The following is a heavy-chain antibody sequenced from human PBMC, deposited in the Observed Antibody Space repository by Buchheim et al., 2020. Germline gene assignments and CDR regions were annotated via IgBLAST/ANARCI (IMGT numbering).Heavy chain of an antibody. CDR3: ARDMGVRVFDS. V-gene: IGHV4-59*01. D-gene: IGHD3-16*01. CDR1: GGSISSYY. CDR2: IYHSGST. Sequence: QEQLQESGPGLVKPSETLSLTCTVSGGSISSYYWSWIRQPPGKGLEWIGYIYHSGSTNYNPSLKSRVTISVDTSKNQFSLKLSSVTAADTAVYYCARDMGVRVFDSWGQGTL. J-gene: IGHJ4*02.